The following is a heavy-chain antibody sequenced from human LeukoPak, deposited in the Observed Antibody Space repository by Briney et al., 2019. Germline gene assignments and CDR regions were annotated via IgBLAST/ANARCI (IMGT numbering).Heavy chain of an antibody. CDR3: AKATIYRVYLDY. CDR1: GFTFSNYG. CDR2: ISNDGSND. V-gene: IGHV3-30*18. D-gene: IGHD6-13*01. Sequence: GGSLRLSCAASGFTFSNYGMHWVRQAPGKGLEWVALISNDGSNDYYGDSVEGRFTISRDNSKNTLYLQMNSLRAEDTAVYYCAKATIYRVYLDYWGQGTLVTVSS. J-gene: IGHJ4*02.